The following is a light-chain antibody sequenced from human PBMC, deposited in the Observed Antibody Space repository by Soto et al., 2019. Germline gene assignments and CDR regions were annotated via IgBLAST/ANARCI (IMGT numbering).Light chain of an antibody. CDR2: LGS. Sequence: DIVMTQSPLSLPVTPGEPASISCRSSQSLLHSNGYNYLDWYLQKPGQSPQLLIYLGSNRASGVPDRFSGSGSGTDFTLSISTVEAGDVGVYYCMQGSHWPPITFGQGTRLEIK. CDR3: MQGSHWPPIT. V-gene: IGKV2-28*01. J-gene: IGKJ5*01. CDR1: QSLLHSNGYNY.